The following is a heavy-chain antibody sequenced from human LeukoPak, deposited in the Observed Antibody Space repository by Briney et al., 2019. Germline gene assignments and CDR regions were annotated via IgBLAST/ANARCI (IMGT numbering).Heavy chain of an antibody. CDR2: INSDGINT. D-gene: IGHD3-22*01. V-gene: IGHV3-74*01. Sequence: GGSLRLSCAASGFTFSTYTLHWVRQAPGKGLVWVSRINSDGINTSYADSVKGRFTISRDNAKNTLNLQMNSLRAEDTAVYYCARDLGQYYDTSDNWFDPWGQGTLVTVSS. CDR1: GFTFSTYT. CDR3: ARDLGQYYDTSDNWFDP. J-gene: IGHJ5*02.